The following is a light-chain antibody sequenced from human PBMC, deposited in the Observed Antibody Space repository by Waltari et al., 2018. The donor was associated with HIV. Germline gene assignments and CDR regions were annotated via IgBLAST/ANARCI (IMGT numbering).Light chain of an antibody. CDR1: SRHKNYA. Sequence: QLVVTQSPSASASLGASVKLTCTLSSRHKNYAIAWPQQQPEKGPQVLMMINNDGSHNKGAGIPDRCSGSSSGAERYLIIASRQSEDEGDYYCQSWGAGIRVFGGGTKLTVL. CDR3: QSWGAGIRV. CDR2: INNDGSH. J-gene: IGLJ3*02. V-gene: IGLV4-69*02.